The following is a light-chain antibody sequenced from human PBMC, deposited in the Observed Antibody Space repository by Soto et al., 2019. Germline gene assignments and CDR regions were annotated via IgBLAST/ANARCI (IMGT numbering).Light chain of an antibody. CDR1: SSDVGGYDY. V-gene: IGLV2-14*01. CDR3: CSYTTSNTRQIV. J-gene: IGLJ1*01. CDR2: DVT. Sequence: QSALTQPASVSGSPVHSITISCTGTSSDVGGYDYVSWYQQQPGKAPKFMIYDVTNRPSGVSNRFSGSKSGNTASLTISGLQAEDEADYYCCSYTTSNTRQIVFGTGTKVTVL.